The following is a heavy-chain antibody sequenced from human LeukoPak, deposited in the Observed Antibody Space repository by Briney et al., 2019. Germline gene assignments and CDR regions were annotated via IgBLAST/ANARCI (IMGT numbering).Heavy chain of an antibody. CDR1: GGSFSGYY. CDR2: INHSGST. D-gene: IGHD3-22*01. V-gene: IGHV4-34*01. J-gene: IGHJ4*02. CDR3: ARSITRTDNSGSCDY. Sequence: SETLSLTCAVYGGSFSGYYWSWIRQPPGKGLEWIGEINHSGSTNYNPSLKSRVTISVDASKNQFSLKLSSVTAADTAVYYCARSITRTDNSGSCDYWGQGTLVTVSS.